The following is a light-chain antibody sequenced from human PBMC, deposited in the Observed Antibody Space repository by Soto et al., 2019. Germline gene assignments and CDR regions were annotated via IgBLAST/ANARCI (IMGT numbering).Light chain of an antibody. V-gene: IGKV3-11*01. Sequence: ELVLTQSPATLSLSPGDRATLSCRASQSVSSHFAWYQQKSGQAPRLLIYDASKRATGIPARFSGSGSGTDFTLTISSLEPEDFAVYYCQQRSNWPTFGQGTRLEMK. CDR1: QSVSSH. J-gene: IGKJ5*01. CDR2: DAS. CDR3: QQRSNWPT.